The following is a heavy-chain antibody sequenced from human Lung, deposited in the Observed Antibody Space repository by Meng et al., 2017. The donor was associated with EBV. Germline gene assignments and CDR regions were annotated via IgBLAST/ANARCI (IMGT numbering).Heavy chain of an antibody. CDR2: MNTKTGNP. Sequence: VQLVQPGPGLKKTGDSVKVSCKGSGYTFTRHAINWVRQAPGQGLEWMGWMNTKTGNPTYAQGFTGRFVFSLDTSVSTAYLQISSLKAEDTAMYYCARDDNGAPDYWGQGTLVTVSS. CDR1: GYTFTRHA. J-gene: IGHJ4*02. D-gene: IGHD1-14*01. V-gene: IGHV7-4-1*02. CDR3: ARDDNGAPDY.